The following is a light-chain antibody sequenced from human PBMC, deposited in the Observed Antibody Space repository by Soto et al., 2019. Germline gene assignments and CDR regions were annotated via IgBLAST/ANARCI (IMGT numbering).Light chain of an antibody. V-gene: IGKV1-5*03. CDR2: KAS. Sequence: DIQLTQSHSTLSASVGERVTLTWRASQTISSWLAWNQQKPGKAPKLLIYKASTLKSGVPSRFSDSGSGTDFTLTISSLQPEDFATYYCQQLNSYSITFGQGTRLEIK. CDR1: QTISSW. J-gene: IGKJ5*01. CDR3: QQLNSYSIT.